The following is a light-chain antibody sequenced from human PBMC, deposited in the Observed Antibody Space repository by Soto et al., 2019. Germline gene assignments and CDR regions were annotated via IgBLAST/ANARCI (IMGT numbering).Light chain of an antibody. Sequence: EIALTQSPGTLSLSPGDRATLSCRASQSVNIYFAWYQQKPGQAPRLLIFNTSRRATGIPDRFSGSGSGTDFTLIISRLEPEDFAMYYCQQYGHPLHTFGQGTKLDIK. J-gene: IGKJ2*01. CDR2: NTS. CDR3: QQYGHPLHT. V-gene: IGKV3-20*01. CDR1: QSVNIY.